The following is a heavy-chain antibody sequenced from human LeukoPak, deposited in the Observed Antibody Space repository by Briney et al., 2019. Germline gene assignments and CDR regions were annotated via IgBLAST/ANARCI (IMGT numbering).Heavy chain of an antibody. CDR1: GFTFSSYA. Sequence: HPGGSLRLSCAASGFTFSSYAMHWVRQAPGKGLEWVAVISYDGSNKYYADSVKGRFTISRDNSKNTLYLQMNSLRAEDTAVYYCARDGMATRYYYGMDVWGQGTTVTVSS. J-gene: IGHJ6*02. V-gene: IGHV3-30-3*01. CDR2: ISYDGSNK. D-gene: IGHD1-14*01. CDR3: ARDGMATRYYYGMDV.